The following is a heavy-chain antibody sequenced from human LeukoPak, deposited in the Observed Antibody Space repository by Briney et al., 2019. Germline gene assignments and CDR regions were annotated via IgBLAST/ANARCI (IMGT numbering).Heavy chain of an antibody. CDR1: GVSISSSSYY. CDR3: ARAAIVVVANYYFDS. CDR2: FYYSGCT. V-gene: IGHV4-39*07. J-gene: IGHJ4*02. D-gene: IGHD2-15*01. Sequence: PSETLSLTCTVSGVSISSSSYYWGWIRQPPGKGLEWIGSFYYSGCTYYNPSLKSRVTISVDTSKNQFSLKLSSVTAADTAVYYCARAAIVVVANYYFDSWGQGTLVTVSS.